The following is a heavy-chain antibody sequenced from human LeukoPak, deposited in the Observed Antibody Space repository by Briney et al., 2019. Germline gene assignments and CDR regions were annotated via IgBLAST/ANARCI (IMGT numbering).Heavy chain of an antibody. CDR2: ISGSGGST. V-gene: IGHV3-23*01. CDR3: AKGRVSFGQGLVRRDYFDY. Sequence: GGSLRLSCAASGFTFSSYAMSWVRQAPGKGLEWVSAISGSGGSTYYADSVKGRFTISRDNSKNTLYLQMNSLRAEDTAVYYCAKGRVSFGQGLVRRDYFDYWGQGTLVTVSS. D-gene: IGHD6-19*01. J-gene: IGHJ4*02. CDR1: GFTFSSYA.